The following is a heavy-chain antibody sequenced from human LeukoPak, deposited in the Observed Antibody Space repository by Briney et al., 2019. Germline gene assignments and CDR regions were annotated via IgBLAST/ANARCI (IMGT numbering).Heavy chain of an antibody. CDR1: GGSFSGYY. CDR3: ARRQGWYMVRGVHHRDY. D-gene: IGHD3-10*01. Sequence: SETLSLTCAVYGGSFSGYYWSWIRQPPGKGLEWIGEINHSGSTNYNPSLKSRVTISVDTSKNQFSLKLSSVTAADTAVYYCARRQGWYMVRGVHHRDYWGQGTLVTVSS. V-gene: IGHV4-34*01. J-gene: IGHJ4*02. CDR2: INHSGST.